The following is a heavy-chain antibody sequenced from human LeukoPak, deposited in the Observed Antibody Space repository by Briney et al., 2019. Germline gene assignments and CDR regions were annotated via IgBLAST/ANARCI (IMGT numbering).Heavy chain of an antibody. CDR2: ISWDGGTT. CDR3: AKDTLNFGHSTIIDY. CDR1: GFIFDDYT. J-gene: IGHJ4*02. D-gene: IGHD3-10*01. Sequence: GGSLRLSCAASGFIFDDYTMHWVRQVPGKGLEWVSLISWDGGTTKYADSVKGRFTISRDNSKSSLYLQMNSLGTEDTALYYCAKDTLNFGHSTIIDYWGQGTLVTVSS. V-gene: IGHV3-43*01.